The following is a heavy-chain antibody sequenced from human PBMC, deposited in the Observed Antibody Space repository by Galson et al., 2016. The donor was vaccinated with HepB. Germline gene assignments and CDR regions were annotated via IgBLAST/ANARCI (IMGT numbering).Heavy chain of an antibody. J-gene: IGHJ4*02. V-gene: IGHV1-46*01. CDR1: GYTFTSYY. D-gene: IGHD6-13*01. CDR3: ARRSSSWYYFDY. CDR2: INPSGGSA. Sequence: SVKVSCKASGYTFTSYYMHWVRQAPGQGLEWMGIINPSGGSASYAQNFQGRTTMTRDTSTSTVYTELSGLRSEDTAVYYCARRSSSWYYFDYWGQGTLVTVSS.